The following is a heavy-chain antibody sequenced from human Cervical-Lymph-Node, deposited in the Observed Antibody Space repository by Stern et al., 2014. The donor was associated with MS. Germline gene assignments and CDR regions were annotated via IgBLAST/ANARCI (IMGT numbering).Heavy chain of an antibody. CDR1: GFTFRGYD. V-gene: IGHV3-23*04. Sequence: EVQLVESGGGLAQPGGSLRLSCAASGFTFRGYDMRWVRQSPGKWLALVCDISDSGERTYYADSVKGRFTVSRDNSNHTLHLQMNSLRAADTAIYFCAGGSYNTWFDPWGQGTLVTVSS. CDR3: AGGSYNTWFDP. CDR2: ISDSGERT. J-gene: IGHJ5*02. D-gene: IGHD5-24*01.